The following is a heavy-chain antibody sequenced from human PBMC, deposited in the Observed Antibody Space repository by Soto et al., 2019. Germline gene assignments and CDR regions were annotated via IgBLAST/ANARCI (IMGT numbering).Heavy chain of an antibody. CDR1: GDSFTNND. D-gene: IGHD3-10*01. CDR3: ARMETFGSLNWFDP. Sequence: VQFSSNASGDSFTNNDDSWVLEATARGLEGMGWMNSGSGSTGYAQNFQGRVTMTRDISIDTASLELSSLRSDDTAVYYCARMETFGSLNWFDPWGQGTLVTVSS. CDR2: MNSGSGST. J-gene: IGHJ5*02. V-gene: IGHV1-8*01.